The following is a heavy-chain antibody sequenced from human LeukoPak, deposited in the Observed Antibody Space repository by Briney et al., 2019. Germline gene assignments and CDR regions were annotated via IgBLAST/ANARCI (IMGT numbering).Heavy chain of an antibody. CDR1: GFTFLTYS. CDR3: ARVGTGNWFDP. D-gene: IGHD1-1*01. V-gene: IGHV3-21*01. J-gene: IGHJ5*02. Sequence: PGGSLRLSCAASGFTFLTYSMNWVRQAPGKGLEWVSSISSTSSSYIYYADSVKGRFTISRDDAKNSLYLQMNSLRAEDTAVYYCARVGTGNWFDPWGQGTLVTVSS. CDR2: ISSTSSSYI.